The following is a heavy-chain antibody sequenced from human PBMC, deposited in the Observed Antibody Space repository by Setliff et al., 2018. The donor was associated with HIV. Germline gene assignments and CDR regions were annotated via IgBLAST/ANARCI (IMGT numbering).Heavy chain of an antibody. CDR1: GDSITNDDYY. Sequence: SETLSLTCTVSGDSITNDDYYWGWIRQPPGKGLEWIAIIHYNGRTYYDPSLKSRVTIFVDTSKNQFSLNLTSVTAADTAVYYCARAPFRGGSFGWFDPWGQGTLVTVSS. D-gene: IGHD2-15*01. CDR2: IHYNGRT. CDR3: ARAPFRGGSFGWFDP. V-gene: IGHV4-39*07. J-gene: IGHJ5*02.